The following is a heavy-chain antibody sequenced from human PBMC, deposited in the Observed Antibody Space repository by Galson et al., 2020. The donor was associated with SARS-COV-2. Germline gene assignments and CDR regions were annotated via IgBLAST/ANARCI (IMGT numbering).Heavy chain of an antibody. Sequence: GGSLRLSCVASGFSFSTFGMSWVRQAPGKGLEWVSAIGSGGTTYYADSVKGRFTISRDNSKNTLFLQMNSLRAEDTAVYYCAKGTSGVHPERYCEYWGQGTLATVAS. J-gene: IGHJ4*02. CDR2: IGSGGTT. V-gene: IGHV3-23*01. D-gene: IGHD3-3*01. CDR1: GFSFSTFG. CDR3: AKGTSGVHPERYCEY.